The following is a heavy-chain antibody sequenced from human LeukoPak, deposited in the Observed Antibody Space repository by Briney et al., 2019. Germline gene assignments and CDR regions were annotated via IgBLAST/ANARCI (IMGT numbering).Heavy chain of an antibody. Sequence: GGSLRLSCAASGFRFSGYLMSWVRQAPGKGLEWLANIQPDGRAQYYVDSVRGRFAISRDNAKNVLYLQINSLTAADTAVYYCLRHHDHWGQGTLVTVSS. CDR1: GFRFSGYL. CDR3: LRHHDH. J-gene: IGHJ4*02. V-gene: IGHV3-7*01. CDR2: IQPDGRAQ. D-gene: IGHD3-3*01.